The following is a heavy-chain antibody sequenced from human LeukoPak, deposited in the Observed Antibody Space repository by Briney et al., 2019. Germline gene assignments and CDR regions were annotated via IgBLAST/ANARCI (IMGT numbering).Heavy chain of an antibody. D-gene: IGHD3-10*01. V-gene: IGHV3-30*18. CDR2: ISYDGSNK. CDR3: AKDHIGMVRGVPTAFDY. Sequence: GGSLRLSCAASGFTFSSYWMSWVRQAPGKGLEWVAVISYDGSNKYYADSVKGRFTISRDNSKNTLYLQMNSLRAEDTAVYYCAKDHIGMVRGVPTAFDYWGQGTQVTVSS. CDR1: GFTFSSYW. J-gene: IGHJ4*02.